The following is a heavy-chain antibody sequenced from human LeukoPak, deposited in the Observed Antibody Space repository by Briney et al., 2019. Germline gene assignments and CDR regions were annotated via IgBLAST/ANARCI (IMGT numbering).Heavy chain of an antibody. J-gene: IGHJ6*03. V-gene: IGHV4-38-2*02. D-gene: IGHD2-2*01. CDR2: IYHSGST. CDR3: SYCSSTSCLYYYYMDV. CDR1: GYSISSGYY. Sequence: PSETLSLTCTVSGYSISSGYYWGWIRQPPGKGLEWIGSIYHSGSTYYNPSLKSRATISVDTSKNQFSLKLSSVTAADTAVYYCSYCSSTSCLYYYYMDVWGKGTTVTVSS.